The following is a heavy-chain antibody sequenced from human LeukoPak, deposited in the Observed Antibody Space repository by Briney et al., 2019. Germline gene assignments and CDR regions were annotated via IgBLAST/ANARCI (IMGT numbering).Heavy chain of an antibody. D-gene: IGHD3-22*01. CDR1: GFTFSSYA. V-gene: IGHV3-23*01. J-gene: IGHJ4*02. CDR3: AIMHPYYDGSGYWVQ. CDR2: ISTSGGSS. Sequence: GESLRLSCAASGFTFSSYAMTWVRQAPGKGLEWVSGISTSGGSSSYADSVKGRFTISRDNPRNTLYMQMNSLRAEDTALYYCAIMHPYYDGSGYWVQWGQGTLVTVSS.